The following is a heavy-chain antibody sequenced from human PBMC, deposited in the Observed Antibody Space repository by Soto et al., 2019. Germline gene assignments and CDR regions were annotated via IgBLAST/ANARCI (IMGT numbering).Heavy chain of an antibody. D-gene: IGHD2-15*01. Sequence: GGSLRLSCAASGFAFEDYAMKWVRQPPGKGLEWVAGIGWNSVSIGYADSVKGRFTISRDSARKSLYLEMTSLRPEDSALYYCVKDSESGGNRTTNLDHWGRGALVTVS. V-gene: IGHV3-9*01. CDR1: GFAFEDYA. CDR2: IGWNSVSI. CDR3: VKDSESGGNRTTNLDH. J-gene: IGHJ4*02.